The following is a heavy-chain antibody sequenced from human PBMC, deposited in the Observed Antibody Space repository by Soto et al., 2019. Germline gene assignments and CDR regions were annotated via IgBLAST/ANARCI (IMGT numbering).Heavy chain of an antibody. V-gene: IGHV1-18*04. D-gene: IGHD3-16*01. J-gene: IGHJ4*02. CDR3: ARVIASGGVDY. Sequence: QVPLRQSGAEVKKPGASVKVSCKTSGYSFTSYGISWVRQAPGQGLEWMGWISTYNGNTKYAQKVQGRVSMTTDTSTSTVNMELRSLRSDDTAVYYCARVIASGGVDYWGQGSLVTVSS. CDR2: ISTYNGNT. CDR1: GYSFTSYG.